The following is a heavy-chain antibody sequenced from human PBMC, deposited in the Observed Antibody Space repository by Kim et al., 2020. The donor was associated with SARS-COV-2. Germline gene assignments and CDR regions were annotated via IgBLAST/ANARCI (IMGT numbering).Heavy chain of an antibody. Sequence: GGSLRLSCAASGFTFTTYSMSWVRQAPGKGLEWVAKINSGGTETYYVDSVKGRFTISRDNAKNSLYLQMYSLRAEDTALYYCVRDAAGRSIFDFWGQGTLVTVSS. CDR1: GFTFTTYS. D-gene: IGHD6-6*01. V-gene: IGHV3-7*01. J-gene: IGHJ4*02. CDR2: INSGGTET. CDR3: VRDAAGRSIFDF.